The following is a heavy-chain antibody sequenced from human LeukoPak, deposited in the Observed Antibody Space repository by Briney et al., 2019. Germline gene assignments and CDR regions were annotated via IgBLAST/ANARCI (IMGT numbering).Heavy chain of an antibody. Sequence: GASVKVSCKASGYTFTSYGISWVRQAPGQGLEWMGWISAYNGNTNYAQKLQGRVTMTTDTSTSTAYMELRSLRSDDTAVYYCAIVGATPNPYYFDYWGQGTLVTVSS. V-gene: IGHV1-18*01. D-gene: IGHD1-26*01. J-gene: IGHJ4*02. CDR2: ISAYNGNT. CDR1: GYTFTSYG. CDR3: AIVGATPNPYYFDY.